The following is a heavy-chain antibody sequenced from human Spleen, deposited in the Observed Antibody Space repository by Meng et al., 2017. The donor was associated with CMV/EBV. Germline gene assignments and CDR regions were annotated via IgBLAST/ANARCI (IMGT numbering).Heavy chain of an antibody. CDR1: AYSFTSYW. CDR2: IYPGDSDT. CDR3: ARLDWVRGVIDY. J-gene: IGHJ4*02. V-gene: IGHV5-51*01. D-gene: IGHD3-10*01. Sequence: GAEVKKPGESLKIPWKGSAYSFTSYWIGWVRQMPGKGLEWMGIIYPGDSDTRYSTSFQGQVTISADKSISTAYLQWSSLKASDTAMYYCARLDWVRGVIDYWGQGTLVTVSS.